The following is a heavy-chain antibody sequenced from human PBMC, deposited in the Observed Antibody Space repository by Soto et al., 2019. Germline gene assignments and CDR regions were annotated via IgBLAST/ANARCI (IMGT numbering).Heavy chain of an antibody. J-gene: IGHJ3*02. V-gene: IGHV4-59*01. D-gene: IGHD2-8*01. CDR3: ARRGGLGSCANGVCLPGDAFDI. Sequence: QVQLQESGPGLVKPSETLSLTCTVSGASSSDDYWSWIRQPPGKGLEWIGYSYFSGATNYNPALKSRVARSIDTSKNPFSLNLRSVTAADTAMYYCARRGGLGSCANGVCLPGDAFDIWGQGTMVTVSS. CDR1: GASSSDDY. CDR2: SYFSGAT.